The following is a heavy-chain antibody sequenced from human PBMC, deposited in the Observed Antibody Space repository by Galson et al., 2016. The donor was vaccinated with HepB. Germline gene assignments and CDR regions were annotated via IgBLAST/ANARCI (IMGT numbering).Heavy chain of an antibody. D-gene: IGHD3-22*01. J-gene: IGHJ4*02. CDR1: RFAFSNYV. Sequence: SLRLSCAASRFAFSNYVMSWVRQAPGKGLEWVSTISASGDDTYYADPVKGRFTISRDNSKNTVNVQMNSLRADDTAVYYCAAGYYYGDLGRDWGQGTLVIVSS. V-gene: IGHV3-23*01. CDR3: AAGYYYGDLGRD. CDR2: ISASGDDT.